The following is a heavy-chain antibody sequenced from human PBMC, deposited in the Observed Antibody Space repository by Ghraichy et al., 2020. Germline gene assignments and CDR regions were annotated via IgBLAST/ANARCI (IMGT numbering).Heavy chain of an antibody. V-gene: IGHV4-59*01. CDR3: ARGSPRKPLDY. CDR1: GALLSSYY. J-gene: IGHJ4*02. D-gene: IGHD1-14*01. CDR2: IYYSGTT. Sequence: SQTLSLTCTVSGALLSSYYWTWIRQPPGKGLEWIGYIYYSGTTNYNPSLESRVTMLVDTSKNRFSLRLRSVTAADTAVYYCARGSPRKPLDYWGQGTLVTVSS.